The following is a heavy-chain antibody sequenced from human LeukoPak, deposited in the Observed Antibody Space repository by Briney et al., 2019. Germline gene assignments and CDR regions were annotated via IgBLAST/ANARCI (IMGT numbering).Heavy chain of an antibody. J-gene: IGHJ5*02. Sequence: GGSLRLSCAASGFTFSSYWMHWVRQAPGKGLVWVSRINSDGSSTSYADSVKGRFTISRDNAKSTLYLQMNSLRAEDTAVYYCARGGGYYDYVWGSYRYTGDWFDPWGQGTLVTVSS. CDR1: GFTFSSYW. V-gene: IGHV3-74*01. CDR3: ARGGGYYDYVWGSYRYTGDWFDP. D-gene: IGHD3-16*02. CDR2: INSDGSST.